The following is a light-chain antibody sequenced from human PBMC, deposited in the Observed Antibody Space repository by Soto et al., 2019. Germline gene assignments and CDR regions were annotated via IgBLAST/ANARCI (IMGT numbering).Light chain of an antibody. CDR1: SSDVGNYNL. Sequence: ALAQPASVSGSPGQSITISCTGTSSDVGNYNLVSWYQQHPGKAPKLMIYEGSKRPSGVSNRFSGPKSDNTASLTISILQAEDEADYYCCSYAGSSTYVFGTGTKVTVL. J-gene: IGLJ1*01. V-gene: IGLV2-23*01. CDR3: CSYAGSSTYV. CDR2: EGS.